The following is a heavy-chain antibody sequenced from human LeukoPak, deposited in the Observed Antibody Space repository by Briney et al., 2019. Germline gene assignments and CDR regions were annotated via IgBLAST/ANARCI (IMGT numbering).Heavy chain of an antibody. J-gene: IGHJ3*02. V-gene: IGHV4-59*01. CDR1: GGSISSYY. CDR3: ARAGGVRGLDI. CDR2: IYYSGST. Sequence: SETLSLTCTVSGGSISSYYWSWIRQPPGKGLEWIGYIYYSGSTNYNPSLESRVTISVDTSKNQFSLKLSSVTAADTAVYYCARAGGVRGLDIWGQGTMVTVSS. D-gene: IGHD3-10*01.